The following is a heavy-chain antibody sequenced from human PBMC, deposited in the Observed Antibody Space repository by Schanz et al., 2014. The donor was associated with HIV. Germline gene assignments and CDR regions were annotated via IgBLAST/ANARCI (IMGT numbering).Heavy chain of an antibody. D-gene: IGHD6-19*01. CDR1: GGTFSIYA. Sequence: QVQLVQSGAEVQKPGSSVKVACKASGGTFSIYAISWVRQAPGQGLEWMGGIIHIFGTTNYAPKFQGRVTINVDESTSTAYMELSSLRSDDTALFYCARAPYTSGWYGVDYWGQGTLVTVSS. CDR2: IIHIFGTT. J-gene: IGHJ4*02. V-gene: IGHV1-69*01. CDR3: ARAPYTSGWYGVDY.